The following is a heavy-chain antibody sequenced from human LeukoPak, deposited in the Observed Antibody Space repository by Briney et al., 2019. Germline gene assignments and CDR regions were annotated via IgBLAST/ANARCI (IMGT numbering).Heavy chain of an antibody. CDR2: IYHSGST. V-gene: IGHV4-38-2*02. Sequence: SETLSLTCTVSGYSISSGYYWGWIRQPPGKGLEWIGSIYHSGSTYYNPSLKSRVTISVDTSKNQFSLKLSSVTAADTAAYYCARDSVYGFDYWGQGTLVTVSS. CDR1: GYSISSGYY. CDR3: ARDSVYGFDY. D-gene: IGHD2/OR15-2a*01. J-gene: IGHJ4*02.